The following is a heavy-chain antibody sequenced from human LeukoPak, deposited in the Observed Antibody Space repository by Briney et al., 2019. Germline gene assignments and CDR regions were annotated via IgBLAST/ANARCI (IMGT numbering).Heavy chain of an antibody. J-gene: IGHJ3*02. D-gene: IGHD6-6*01. Sequence: PGGSLRLSCAASGFTVSSNYMSWVRQAPGKGLEWVSVIYSGGSTYYAHSVKGRFTISRDNSKKTLSLQMSSLRAEDTPVYYCARDSRAAPAVDAFDIWGQGTMVTVSS. CDR2: IYSGGST. V-gene: IGHV3-53*01. CDR1: GFTVSSNY. CDR3: ARDSRAAPAVDAFDI.